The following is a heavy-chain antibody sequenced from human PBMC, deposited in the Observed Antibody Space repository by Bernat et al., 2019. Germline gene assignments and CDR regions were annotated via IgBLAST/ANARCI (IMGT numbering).Heavy chain of an antibody. J-gene: IGHJ4*02. Sequence: QVQLQESGPGLVKPSQTLSLTCTVSGGSISSGSYYWSWIRQPVGKGLEWIGRIYSSGSTNYNPSLKSRVTISVDTSKNQFSLNLTSVTAADTAVYYCARALGSAYDPFDYWGQGTLVTVSS. D-gene: IGHD5-12*01. CDR1: GGSISSGSYY. CDR3: ARALGSAYDPFDY. CDR2: IYSSGST. V-gene: IGHV4-61*02.